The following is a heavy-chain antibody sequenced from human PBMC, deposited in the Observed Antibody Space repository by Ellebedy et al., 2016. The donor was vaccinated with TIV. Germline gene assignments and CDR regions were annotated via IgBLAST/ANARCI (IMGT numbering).Heavy chain of an antibody. D-gene: IGHD6-13*01. Sequence: GESLKISCAASGFTFSSYSMNWVRQAPGKGLEWVSYISSSSSTIYYADSVKGRFTISRDNAKNSLYLQMNSLRAEDTAVYYCARLGEQQLVLGWFDPWGQGTLVTVSS. CDR3: ARLGEQQLVLGWFDP. V-gene: IGHV3-48*01. J-gene: IGHJ5*02. CDR1: GFTFSSYS. CDR2: ISSSSSTI.